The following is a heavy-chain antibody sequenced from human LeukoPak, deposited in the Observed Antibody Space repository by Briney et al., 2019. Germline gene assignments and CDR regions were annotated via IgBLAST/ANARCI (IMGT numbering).Heavy chain of an antibody. CDR1: GFTLSSYW. D-gene: IGHD2-21*01. CDR3: ARDCGGDCYPGYY. CDR2: INNDGVST. J-gene: IGHJ4*02. Sequence: PGGSLRLSCATSGFTLSSYWMHWVRQVPGKGLEWLSRINNDGVSTSYADSVKGRFTISRDNAKNTLYLRMNSLRAEDTAVYYCARDCGGDCYPGYYWGQGTLVTVSS. V-gene: IGHV3-74*01.